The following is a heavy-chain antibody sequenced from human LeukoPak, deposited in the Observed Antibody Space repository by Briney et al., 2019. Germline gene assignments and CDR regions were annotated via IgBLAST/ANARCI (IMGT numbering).Heavy chain of an antibody. CDR1: GYSFTNYW. D-gene: IGHD6-19*01. Sequence: GESLKISCKTSGYSFTNYWIDWVRQMPGKGLEWMGIIYPGDSGTRYSPSFQGQVTISADKSISTAYLQWSSLKASDSAIYYCARRIGSGPKNDHWGQGTLVTVSS. CDR3: ARRIGSGPKNDH. J-gene: IGHJ4*02. V-gene: IGHV5-51*01. CDR2: IYPGDSGT.